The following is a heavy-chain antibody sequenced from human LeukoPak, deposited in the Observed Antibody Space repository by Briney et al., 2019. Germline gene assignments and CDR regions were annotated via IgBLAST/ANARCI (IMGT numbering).Heavy chain of an antibody. CDR3: ARHLAGYSYAFDY. Sequence: SETLSLTCTVSGGSINTYYWSWIRQPPGKGLEWIGNIYFSGSTNYNPSLKSRVTISVDTSKNQFSLKLSSVTAADTAVYFCARHLAGYSYAFDYWGQGTLVTVSS. CDR2: IYFSGST. D-gene: IGHD5-18*01. J-gene: IGHJ4*02. CDR1: GGSINTYY. V-gene: IGHV4-59*08.